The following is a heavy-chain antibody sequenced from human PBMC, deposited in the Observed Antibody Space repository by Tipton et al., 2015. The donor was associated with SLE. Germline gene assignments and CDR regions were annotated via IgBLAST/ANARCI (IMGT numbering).Heavy chain of an antibody. CDR2: IRSSGSTI. V-gene: IGHV3-48*03. CDR1: GFTFSSYE. D-gene: IGHD6-13*01. CDR3: ARNLVGPSIAAAGSSGIYYYYGMDV. Sequence: GSLRLSCAASGFTFSSYEMSWVRQAPGKGLEWVSYIRSSGSTIYYADSVKGRFTISRDNAKNSLYLQMNSLRAEDTAVYYCARNLVGPSIAAAGSSGIYYYYGMDVWGQGTTVTVSS. J-gene: IGHJ6*02.